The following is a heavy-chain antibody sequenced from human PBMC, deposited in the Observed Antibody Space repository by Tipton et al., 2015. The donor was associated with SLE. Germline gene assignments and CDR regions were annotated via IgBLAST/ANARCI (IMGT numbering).Heavy chain of an antibody. CDR2: INHSGST. Sequence: TLSLTCAVYGGSFSGYYWSWVRKPPGKGLEWIGEINHSGSTNYNPSLKSRVTISVDTSKNQFSLKLSSVTAADTAVYYCARDLYSSSRYRGWFGPGGQGTLVTVSS. J-gene: IGHJ5*02. D-gene: IGHD6-13*01. V-gene: IGHV4-34*01. CDR3: ARDLYSSSRYRGWFGP. CDR1: GGSFSGYY.